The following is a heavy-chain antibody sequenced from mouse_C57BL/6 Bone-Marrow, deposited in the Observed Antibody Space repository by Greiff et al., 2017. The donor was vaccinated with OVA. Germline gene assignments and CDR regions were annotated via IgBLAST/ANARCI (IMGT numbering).Heavy chain of an antibody. CDR1: GFSLTSYG. CDR2: IWRGGST. Sequence: VQLVESGPGLVQPSQSLSITCTVSGFSLTSYGVHWVRQSPGKGLEWLGVIWRGGSTDYNAAFMSRLSITKDNSKSQVFFKMNSLQADDTAIYYCAKNFLYDYDGGYYAMDYWGQGTSVTVSS. D-gene: IGHD2-4*01. V-gene: IGHV2-5*01. J-gene: IGHJ4*01. CDR3: AKNFLYDYDGGYYAMDY.